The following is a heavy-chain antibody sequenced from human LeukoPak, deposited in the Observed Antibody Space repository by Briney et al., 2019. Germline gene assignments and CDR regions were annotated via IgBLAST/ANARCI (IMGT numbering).Heavy chain of an antibody. D-gene: IGHD6-13*01. V-gene: IGHV3-15*01. CDR3: TSGAYSWS. J-gene: IGHJ5*02. Sequence: GGSLRLSCAASGFTFSNAWMTWVRQAPGKGLEWVGRIKSRTDGGTADFAAAVKGRFTISRDDSKNTLFLQMSSLKTEDTAVYYCTSGAYSWSWGQGTLVTVSS. CDR1: GFTFSNAW. CDR2: IKSRTDGGTA.